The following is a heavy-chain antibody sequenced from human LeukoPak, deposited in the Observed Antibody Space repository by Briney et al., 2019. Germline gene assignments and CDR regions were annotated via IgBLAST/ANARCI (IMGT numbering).Heavy chain of an antibody. CDR3: ARAEKPNWGNYYYYCMDV. CDR2: ISAYSGNT. D-gene: IGHD7-27*01. CDR1: GYTFSSYG. Sequence: ASVKVSCKASGYTFSSYGISWVRQAPGQGLEWMGWISAYSGNTHYAQKFQGRVTMTTDTPTTTAYMELRGLRSDDTAVYYCARAEKPNWGNYYYYCMDVWGKGTTVTVSS. J-gene: IGHJ6*03. V-gene: IGHV1-18*01.